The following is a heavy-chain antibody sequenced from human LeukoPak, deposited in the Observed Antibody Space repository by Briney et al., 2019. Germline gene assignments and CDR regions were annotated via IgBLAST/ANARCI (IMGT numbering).Heavy chain of an antibody. CDR3: ARYPRGKMIYYFDY. J-gene: IGHJ4*02. V-gene: IGHV4-34*01. CDR2: INHSGST. D-gene: IGHD2-2*01. Sequence: SETLSLTCAVYGGSFSGYYLSWIRQPPGKGLEWIGEINHSGSTNYNPSLKSRVTISVDTSKNQFSLKLSSVTAADTAVYYCARYPRGKMIYYFDYWGQGTLVTVSS. CDR1: GGSFSGYY.